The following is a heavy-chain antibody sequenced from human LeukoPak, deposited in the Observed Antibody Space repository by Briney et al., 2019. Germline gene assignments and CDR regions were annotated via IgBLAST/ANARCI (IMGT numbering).Heavy chain of an antibody. Sequence: PSETLSLTCTVSGGSISSGSYYWSWIRQPAGKGLEWIGRIYTSGSTNYNPSLKSRVTISVDTSKNQFSLKLSSVTAADTAVYYCARGQWVGFMDVWGKGTTVTVSS. CDR2: IYTSGST. J-gene: IGHJ6*03. CDR1: GGSISSGSYY. CDR3: ARGQWVGFMDV. V-gene: IGHV4-61*02. D-gene: IGHD3-10*01.